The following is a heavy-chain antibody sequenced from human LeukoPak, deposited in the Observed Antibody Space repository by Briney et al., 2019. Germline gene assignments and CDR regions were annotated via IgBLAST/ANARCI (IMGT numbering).Heavy chain of an antibody. CDR3: TKSDGYGLIRI. J-gene: IGHJ3*02. CDR2: INHSGST. CDR1: GGSFSGYY. V-gene: IGHV4-34*03. D-gene: IGHD3-10*01. Sequence: SETLSLTCAVYGGSFSGYYWSWIRQPPGKGLERIGEINHSGSTNYNPSLKSRVTISVDTSKNQFSLKLSSVTAADTAAYYCTKSDGYGLIRICGRGTMVTVSS.